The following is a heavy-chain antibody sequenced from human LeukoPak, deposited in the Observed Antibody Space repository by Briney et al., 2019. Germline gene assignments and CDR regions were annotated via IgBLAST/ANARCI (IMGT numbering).Heavy chain of an antibody. V-gene: IGHV1-24*01. Sequence: ASVKVSCKVSGYTLTELSMHWVRQAPGKGLEWMGGCDPADGETIYAQKFQGRVTMTKDTSTDTAYMELSSLRSEDTAVYYCATQLSSGWPLRHLPFDYWGQGTLVTVSS. CDR3: ATQLSSGWPLRHLPFDY. CDR1: GYTLTELS. CDR2: CDPADGET. D-gene: IGHD3-22*01. J-gene: IGHJ4*02.